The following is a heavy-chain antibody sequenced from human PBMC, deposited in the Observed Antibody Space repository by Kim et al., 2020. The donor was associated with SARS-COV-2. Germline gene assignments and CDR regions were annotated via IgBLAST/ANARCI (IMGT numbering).Heavy chain of an antibody. V-gene: IGHV4-59*08. J-gene: IGHJ4*02. CDR2: SYYSGST. CDR1: GGSISSYY. CDR3: ARHGRGILLWFGDPDY. D-gene: IGHD3-10*01. Sequence: SETLSLTCTVSGGSISSYYWSWIRQPPGKGLEWIGYSYYSGSTNYNPSLKSRVTISVDTSKNQFSLKLSSVTAADTAVYYCARHGRGILLWFGDPDYWGKGTLVTVSS.